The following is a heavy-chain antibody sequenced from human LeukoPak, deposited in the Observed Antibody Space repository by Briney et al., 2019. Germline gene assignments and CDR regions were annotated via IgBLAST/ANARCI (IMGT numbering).Heavy chain of an antibody. J-gene: IGHJ4*02. V-gene: IGHV3-23*01. CDR1: GFTFSSYA. CDR2: ISGSGGST. D-gene: IGHD3-9*01. CDR3: AKDPENYDILTGYFDY. Sequence: HPGGSLRLSCAASGFTFSSYAMSWVRQAPGKGLEWVSAISGSGGSTYYADSVKGRFTISRDNSKNTLYLQMNSLRAEDTAVYYCAKDPENYDILTGYFDYWGQGTLVTVSS.